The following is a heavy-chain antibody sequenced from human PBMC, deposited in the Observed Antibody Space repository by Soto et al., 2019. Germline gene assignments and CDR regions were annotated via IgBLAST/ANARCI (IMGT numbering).Heavy chain of an antibody. CDR3: DRGPPFL. Sequence: PSETRSLTCAVSRGSISSVGYSWSWIRQPPGKCLEWIGYIYHFGIXXYNPSLKXXVTISVDRSKXRFSLXLSSVTAADKAGYYCDRGPPFLWRQGTLVIGSS. CDR1: RGSISSVGYS. CDR2: IYHFGIX. J-gene: IGHJ4*02. V-gene: IGHV4-30-2*01.